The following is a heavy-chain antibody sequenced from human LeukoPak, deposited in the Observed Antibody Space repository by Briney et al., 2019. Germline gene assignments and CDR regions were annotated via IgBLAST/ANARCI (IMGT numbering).Heavy chain of an antibody. Sequence: GASVKVSCKASGYTFTGYYMHWVRQAPGQGLEWMGWINPNSGGTNYAQKFQGRVTMTRDTSISTAYMELSRLRSDDTALYYCARSSYGDSYLFDYWGQGTLVTVSS. V-gene: IGHV1-2*02. CDR3: ARSSYGDSYLFDY. CDR2: INPNSGGT. J-gene: IGHJ4*02. D-gene: IGHD4-17*01. CDR1: GYTFTGYY.